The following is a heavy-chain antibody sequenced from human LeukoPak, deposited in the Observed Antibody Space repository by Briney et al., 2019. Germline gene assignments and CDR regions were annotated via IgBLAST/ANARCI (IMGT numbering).Heavy chain of an antibody. CDR1: GYSISSGYY. J-gene: IGHJ3*02. Sequence: SETLSLTCTVSGYSISSGYYWGWIRQPPGKGLEWIGSIYHSGSTYYNPSLKSRVTVSVDTSKNQFSLKLSSVTAADTAVYYCASAGIAVAGDAFDIWGQGTMVTVSS. CDR2: IYHSGST. CDR3: ASAGIAVAGDAFDI. D-gene: IGHD6-19*01. V-gene: IGHV4-38-2*02.